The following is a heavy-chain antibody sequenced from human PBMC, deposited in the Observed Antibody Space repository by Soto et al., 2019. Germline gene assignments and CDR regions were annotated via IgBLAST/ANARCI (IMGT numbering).Heavy chain of an antibody. CDR2: IIPIFGTA. CDR1: GGTFSSYA. Sequence: SVKVSCKASGGTFSSYAISWVRQAPGQGLEWMGGIIPIFGTANYAQKFQGRVTITADESTSTAYMELSSLRSEDTAVFYCARYLIGYGGNIYFAYWGQGTLVTVSS. V-gene: IGHV1-69*13. D-gene: IGHD4-17*01. J-gene: IGHJ4*02. CDR3: ARYLIGYGGNIYFAY.